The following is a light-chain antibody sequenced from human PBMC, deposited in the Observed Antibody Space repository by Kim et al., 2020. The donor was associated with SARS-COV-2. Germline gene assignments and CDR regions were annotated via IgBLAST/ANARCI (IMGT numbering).Light chain of an antibody. CDR2: RNN. Sequence: GPRVTISCSGGSSNIGSDYAYWYQQLPGTAPKVLIYRNNQRPSGVPDRFSGSKSDTSASLAISGLRSEDEGDYYCASWDDSLSGLVFGGGTQLTVL. CDR3: ASWDDSLSGLV. CDR1: SSNIGSDY. V-gene: IGLV1-47*01. J-gene: IGLJ2*01.